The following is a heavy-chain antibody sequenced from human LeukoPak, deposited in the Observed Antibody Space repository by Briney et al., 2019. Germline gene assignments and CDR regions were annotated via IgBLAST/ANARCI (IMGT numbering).Heavy chain of an antibody. CDR2: IKQDGSQE. D-gene: IGHD4-17*01. CDR3: ARLGGTVNWFDP. V-gene: IGHV3-7*01. Sequence: GRSLRLSCAASRFTLSTYWRSWVRQAPGKGLEWVAHIKQDGSQEYYVDSVKGRFTISRDSAKNSLYLQMNSLRAEDTAVYYCARLGGTVNWFDPWGQGTLVTVSS. J-gene: IGHJ5*02. CDR1: RFTLSTYW.